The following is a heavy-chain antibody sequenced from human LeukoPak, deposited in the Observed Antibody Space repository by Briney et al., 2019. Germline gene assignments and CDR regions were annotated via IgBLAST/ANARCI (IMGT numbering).Heavy chain of an antibody. CDR3: AKAYVWGSYFDY. D-gene: IGHD3-16*01. CDR1: GFTFDDYA. J-gene: IGHJ4*02. V-gene: IGHV3-9*01. Sequence: GGSLRLSCAASGFTFDDYAMHWVRRAPGKGLEWVSGISWNSGSIGYADSVKGRFTISRDNAKNSLYLQMNSLRAEDTALYYCAKAYVWGSYFDYWGQGTLVTVSS. CDR2: ISWNSGSI.